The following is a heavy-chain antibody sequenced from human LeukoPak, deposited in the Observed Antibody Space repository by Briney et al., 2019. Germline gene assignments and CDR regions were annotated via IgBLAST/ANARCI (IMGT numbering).Heavy chain of an antibody. V-gene: IGHV3-33*01. CDR3: ARVPIWFGELPFDY. J-gene: IGHJ4*02. D-gene: IGHD3-10*01. Sequence: PGRSLRLSCAASGFTFSRYGMHGVSQAPGKGLEGGADIRYDGSDKYYAESVKGGFTISRDNSKNTLCLQMNSLRAEDTAVYYCARVPIWFGELPFDYWGQGTLVTVSS. CDR2: IRYDGSDK. CDR1: GFTFSRYG.